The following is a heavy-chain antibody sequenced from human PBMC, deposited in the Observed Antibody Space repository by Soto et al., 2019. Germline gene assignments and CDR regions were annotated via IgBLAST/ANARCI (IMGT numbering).Heavy chain of an antibody. CDR2: IKQDGSEK. D-gene: IGHD3-22*01. J-gene: IGHJ4*02. CDR3: ARDQRDYYDSSGYYSTFDY. CDR1: GFTFSSYW. V-gene: IGHV3-7*01. Sequence: GGSLRLSCAASGFTFSSYWMSWVRQDPGKGLEWVANIKQDGSEKYYVDSVKGRFTISRDNAKNSLYLQMNSLRAEDTAVYYCARDQRDYYDSSGYYSTFDYWGQGTLVTVSS.